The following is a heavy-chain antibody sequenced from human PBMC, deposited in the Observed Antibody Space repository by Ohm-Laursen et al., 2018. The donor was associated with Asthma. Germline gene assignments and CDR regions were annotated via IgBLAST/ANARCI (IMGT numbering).Heavy chain of an antibody. CDR3: VRDIVDRFDF. CDR1: GYILSSYA. J-gene: IGHJ4*02. D-gene: IGHD1-26*01. V-gene: IGHV1-18*04. Sequence: SSVKVSCKPSGYILSSYAISWVRQAPGQRPEWMGWIYIRNTNYAPKFRDRITLSTDTSTNTAYMDLRSLRSDDTAVYYCVRDIVDRFDFWGQGSLIIVSS. CDR2: IYIRNT.